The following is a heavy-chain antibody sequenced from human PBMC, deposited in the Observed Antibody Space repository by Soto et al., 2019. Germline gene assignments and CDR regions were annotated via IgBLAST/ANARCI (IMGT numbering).Heavy chain of an antibody. Sequence: QVQLQESGPGLVKPSQTLSLTCTVSGGSISSGGYYWSWIRQHPGKGLEWIGYIYYSGSTYYNPSLKSRVTISVATSKNQFSLKLSSVTAADTAVYYCARDRAMAAPNWYFDLWGRGTLVTVSS. CDR3: ARDRAMAAPNWYFDL. D-gene: IGHD6-6*01. CDR2: IYYSGST. CDR1: GGSISSGGYY. V-gene: IGHV4-31*03. J-gene: IGHJ2*01.